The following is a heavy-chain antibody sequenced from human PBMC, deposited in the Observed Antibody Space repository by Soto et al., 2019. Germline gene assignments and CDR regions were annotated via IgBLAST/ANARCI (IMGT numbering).Heavy chain of an antibody. CDR1: VVSLSDNRYY. CDR2: VDYTGTT. J-gene: IGHJ4*02. V-gene: IGHV4-39*01. CDR3: ARNVKWLLSDFDY. Sequence: PSETLSLTCTFSVVSLSDNRYYCGWIRQPPGRGLEYIGSVDYTGTTNYNPSLKSRVAISVDSAKNRFSLRLNSVTAADTAVYYCARNVKWLLSDFDYWGERTLVTLSS. D-gene: IGHD6-19*01.